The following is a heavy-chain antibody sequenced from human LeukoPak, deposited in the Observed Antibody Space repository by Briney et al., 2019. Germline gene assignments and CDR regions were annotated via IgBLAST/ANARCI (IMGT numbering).Heavy chain of an antibody. D-gene: IGHD2-8*01. Sequence: GGCLRLSCTASGFTFSSFWMTWVRQAPEKGPEWVASISHDGSQSYYVDSVKGRFTISRDNAKNSLYLQMNSLRPEDTAMYYCARDMVSRMQDGGIDAFDIWGQGTMVTVSS. V-gene: IGHV3-7*03. J-gene: IGHJ3*02. CDR2: ISHDGSQS. CDR3: ARDMVSRMQDGGIDAFDI. CDR1: GFTFSSFW.